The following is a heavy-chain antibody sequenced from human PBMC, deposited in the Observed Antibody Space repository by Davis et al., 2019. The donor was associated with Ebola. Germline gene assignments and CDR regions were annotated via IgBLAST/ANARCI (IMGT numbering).Heavy chain of an antibody. CDR1: GYTFTSYG. D-gene: IGHD1-26*01. J-gene: IGHJ6*02. CDR3: ASLRIGPSTGLDV. CDR2: ISTYNGDT. Sequence: ASVKVSCKASGYTFTSYGISWVRQAPGQGLEGMGWISTYNGDTDYAQKFQCRVTLTTDTSTSTAYMELKSLRSDDTALYYCASLRIGPSTGLDVWGQGTTVIVSS. V-gene: IGHV1-18*04.